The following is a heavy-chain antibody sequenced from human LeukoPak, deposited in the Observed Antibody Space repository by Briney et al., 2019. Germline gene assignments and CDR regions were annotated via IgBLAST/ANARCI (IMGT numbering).Heavy chain of an antibody. V-gene: IGHV3-23*01. CDR2: MSASGSHT. Sequence: GGSLRLSCAASGFIFSDFAMSWVRQTPGKGLEWVSGMSASGSHTHSADFVKGRFTISRDNFKNTLYLQMNGLRVEDTAVYYCAKVRSGNNYYFDYWGQGTLVTVSS. D-gene: IGHD1/OR15-1a*01. CDR1: GFIFSDFA. J-gene: IGHJ4*02. CDR3: AKVRSGNNYYFDY.